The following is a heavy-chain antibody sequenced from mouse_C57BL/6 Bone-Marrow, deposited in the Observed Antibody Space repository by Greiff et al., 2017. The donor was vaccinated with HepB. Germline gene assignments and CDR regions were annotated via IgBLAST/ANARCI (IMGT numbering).Heavy chain of an antibody. J-gene: IGHJ2*01. CDR1: GYTFTSYW. D-gene: IGHD3-2*02. V-gene: IGHV1-64*01. Sequence: VQLQQPGAELVKPGASVKLSCKASGYTFTSYWMHWVKQRPGQGLEWIGMIHPNSGSTNYNEKFKGKATLTVDKSSSTAYMQLSSLTSEDSAVYYCARDSSGPSYWGQGTTLTVSS. CDR2: IHPNSGST. CDR3: ARDSSGPSY.